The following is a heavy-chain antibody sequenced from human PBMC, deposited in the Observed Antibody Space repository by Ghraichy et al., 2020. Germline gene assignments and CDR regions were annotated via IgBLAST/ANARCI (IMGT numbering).Heavy chain of an antibody. Sequence: SQTRSLTCTVSGDSISNFYWSWIRQPPGKGLEWIGYIYSSGSTSYNPSLKSRVTMSADTSKNQISLKLCSVTATDTAVYYCARRRSGSFYHYTMDVWGQGTTVTVSS. CDR3: ARRRSGSFYHYTMDV. V-gene: IGHV4-59*08. CDR1: GDSISNFY. D-gene: IGHD1-26*01. CDR2: IYSSGST. J-gene: IGHJ6*02.